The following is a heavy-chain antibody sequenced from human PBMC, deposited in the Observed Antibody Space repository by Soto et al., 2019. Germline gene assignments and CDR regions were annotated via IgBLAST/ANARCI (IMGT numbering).Heavy chain of an antibody. Sequence: KPSETLSLTCTVSGGSTSSGGYYWSWIRQHPGKGLEWIGYIYYSGSTYYNPSLKSRVTISVDTSKNQFSLKLSSVTAADTAVYYCARHPGYCTCTSCYRYYTMDVWGQRTTVPVSS. V-gene: IGHV4-31*03. CDR1: GGSTSSGGYY. J-gene: IGHJ6*02. D-gene: IGHD2-2*01. CDR2: IYYSGST. CDR3: ARHPGYCTCTSCYRYYTMDV.